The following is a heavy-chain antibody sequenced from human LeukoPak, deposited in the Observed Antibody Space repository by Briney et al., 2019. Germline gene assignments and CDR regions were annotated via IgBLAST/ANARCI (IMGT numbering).Heavy chain of an antibody. CDR1: GGSIGSSNW. V-gene: IGHV4-4*02. D-gene: IGHD5-12*01. CDR3: ARDPSVATIPDAFDI. CDR2: TYHSGST. Sequence: PSGTLSLTCAVSGGSIGSSNWWSWVRQPPGKGLEWIGETYHSGSTKYNPSLKSRVTISVDKSKNQFSLKVSSVTAADTAVHYCARDPSVATIPDAFDIWGQGTMVTVSS. J-gene: IGHJ3*02.